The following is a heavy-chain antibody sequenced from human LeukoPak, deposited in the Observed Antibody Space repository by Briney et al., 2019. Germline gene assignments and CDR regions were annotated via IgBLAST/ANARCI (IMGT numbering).Heavy chain of an antibody. CDR1: GGSISSYY. CDR2: IYYSGST. V-gene: IGHV4-59*01. D-gene: IGHD3-10*01. Sequence: SETLSLTCTVSGGSISSYYWSRIRQPPGKGLEWIGYIYYSGSTNYNPSLKSRVTISVDTSKNQFSLKLSSVTAADTAVYYCARDPKTVTYYYGSGLISGRGGWFDPWGQGTLVTVSS. J-gene: IGHJ5*02. CDR3: ARDPKTVTYYYGSGLISGRGGWFDP.